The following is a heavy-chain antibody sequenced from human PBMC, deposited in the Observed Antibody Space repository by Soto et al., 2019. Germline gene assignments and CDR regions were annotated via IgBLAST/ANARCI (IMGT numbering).Heavy chain of an antibody. CDR2: IYNTANT. D-gene: IGHD5-12*01. CDR3: ARRAIDGYNI. J-gene: IGHJ4*02. Sequence: WTWIRQSPGKGLEWIGYIYNTANTRYNPSLRSRVTISADTSKNHFSLKLTSVTAADSALYYCARRAIDGYNIWGQGTLVTVSS. V-gene: IGHV4-61*03.